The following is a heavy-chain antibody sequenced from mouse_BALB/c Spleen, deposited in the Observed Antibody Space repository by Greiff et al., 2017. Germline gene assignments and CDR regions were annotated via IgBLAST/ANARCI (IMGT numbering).Heavy chain of an antibody. CDR3: ARRDYGSSYWYFDV. CDR1: GYTFSSYW. V-gene: IGHV1-9*01. J-gene: IGHJ1*01. Sequence: VKLQQSGAELMKPGASVKISCKATGYTFSSYWIEWVKQRPGHGLEWIGEILPGSGRTNYNEKFKGKATFTANTSSNTAYMQLSILTSEDTAVYYCARRDYGSSYWYFDVWGAGTTVTVSA. D-gene: IGHD1-1*01. CDR2: ILPGSGRT.